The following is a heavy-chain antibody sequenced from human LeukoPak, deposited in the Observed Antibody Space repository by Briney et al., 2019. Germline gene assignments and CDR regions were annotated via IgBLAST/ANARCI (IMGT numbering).Heavy chain of an antibody. CDR2: ISSSSSYI. CDR1: GFTFSSYS. J-gene: IGHJ4*02. Sequence: GGSLRLSCAASGFTFSSYSMNWVRQAPGKGLEWVSSISSSSSYIYYADSVKGRFTIPRDNAKNSLYLQMDSLRAEDTAVYYCAKEGDISSSWYLSNYFDYWGQGTLVTVSS. CDR3: AKEGDISSSWYLSNYFDY. D-gene: IGHD6-13*01. V-gene: IGHV3-21*01.